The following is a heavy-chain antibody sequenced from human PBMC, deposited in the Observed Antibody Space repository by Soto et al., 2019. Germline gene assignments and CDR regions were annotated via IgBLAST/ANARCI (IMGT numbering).Heavy chain of an antibody. CDR2: ILYDGSKK. CDR3: VRDLALMADY. D-gene: IGHD3-16*01. CDR1: PLNLNSHA. Sequence: PRLALRVSWAASPLNLNSHAIYWVRQAPRKGLQLVAQILYDGSKKHYAGSVRGRFTITRDNSKNTVYLQMDSLRVDDTAMYYCVRDLALMADYWGQGTMVTVSS. J-gene: IGHJ4*02. V-gene: IGHV3-30*03.